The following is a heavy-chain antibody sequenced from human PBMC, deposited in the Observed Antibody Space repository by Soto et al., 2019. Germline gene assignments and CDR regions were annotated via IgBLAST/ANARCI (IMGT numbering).Heavy chain of an antibody. V-gene: IGHV4-34*01. J-gene: IGHJ5*02. Sequence: QVQLQQWGAGLLKPSETLSLTCAVYGGSFSGYYWSWIRQPPGKGLEWIGEINHSGSTNYNPSLKSRVTRSVDTSKNQFSLKLSSVTAADTAVYYCARVRVATGVGWFDPWGQGTLVTVSS. CDR1: GGSFSGYY. CDR3: ARVRVATGVGWFDP. CDR2: INHSGST. D-gene: IGHD5-12*01.